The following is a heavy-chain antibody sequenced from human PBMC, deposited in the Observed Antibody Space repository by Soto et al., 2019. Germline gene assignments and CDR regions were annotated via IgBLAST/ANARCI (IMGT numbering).Heavy chain of an antibody. CDR2: IKSKIVGETT. D-gene: IGHD2-2*01. CDR1: GIPFSTTY. J-gene: IGHJ4*02. Sequence: GSLRLSCAASGIPFSTTYMNWVRQAPGKGLEWVGRIKSKIVGETTDFSAPVKGRFALSRDDSKNTVSLQMNSLKSEDTAIFYCTTDNCRSSTCYLNYWGQGALVTVSS. V-gene: IGHV3-15*07. CDR3: TTDNCRSSTCYLNY.